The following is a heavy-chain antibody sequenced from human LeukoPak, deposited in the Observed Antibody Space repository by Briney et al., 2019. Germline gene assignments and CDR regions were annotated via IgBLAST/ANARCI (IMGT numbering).Heavy chain of an antibody. Sequence: PGGSLRLSCAASGFTFSSYSMNWVRQAPGKGLEWVSSISSSRTGSYIYDADSVKGRFTISRDNAKNSLYLQMNSLRAEDTAVYYCARDLSSSWYDYWGQGTLVTVSS. D-gene: IGHD6-13*01. J-gene: IGHJ4*02. V-gene: IGHV3-21*01. CDR1: GFTFSSYS. CDR3: ARDLSSSWYDY. CDR2: ISSSRTGSYI.